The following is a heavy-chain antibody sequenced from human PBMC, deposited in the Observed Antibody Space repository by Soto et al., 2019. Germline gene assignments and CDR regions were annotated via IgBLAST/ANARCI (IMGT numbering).Heavy chain of an antibody. D-gene: IGHD3-3*01. Sequence: QLVESGGGLVRPGGSLRLACRASGYDFRTYSMNWVRQAPGQGLEWIAYVSLDSDTIQYADSVRGRFTISRDDAENSLYPQMDSLRDEDTATYYCASLYYDYVWGQGTTVTVSS. J-gene: IGHJ6*02. V-gene: IGHV3-48*02. CDR1: GYDFRTYS. CDR2: VSLDSDTI. CDR3: ASLYYDYV.